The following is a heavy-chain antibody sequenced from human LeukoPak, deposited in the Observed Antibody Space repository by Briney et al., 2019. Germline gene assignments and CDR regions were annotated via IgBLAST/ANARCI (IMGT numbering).Heavy chain of an antibody. CDR2: INSDGSST. CDR1: GFTFSDYY. CDR3: ASRRVDTAMGYYYYYMDV. J-gene: IGHJ6*03. Sequence: PGGSLRLSCAASGFTFSDYYMSWIRQAPGKGLEWVSRINSDGSSTSYADSAKGRFTISRDNAKNTLYLQMNSLRAEDTAVYYCASRRVDTAMGYYYYYMDVWGKGTTVTVSS. D-gene: IGHD5-18*01. V-gene: IGHV3-74*01.